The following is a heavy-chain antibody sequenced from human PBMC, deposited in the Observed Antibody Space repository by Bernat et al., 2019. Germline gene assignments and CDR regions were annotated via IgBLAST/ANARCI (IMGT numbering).Heavy chain of an antibody. CDR1: GFTFSDYY. CDR2: ISSSSSYT. CDR3: ARVASNYAVYFDY. Sequence: QVQLVESGGGLVKPGGSLRLPCAASGFTFSDYYMSWIRQAPGKGLEWVSYISSSSSYTNYADSVKGRFTISRDNAKNSLYLQMNSLRAEDTAVYYCARVASNYAVYFDYWGQGTLVTVSS. V-gene: IGHV3-11*06. J-gene: IGHJ4*02. D-gene: IGHD4-11*01.